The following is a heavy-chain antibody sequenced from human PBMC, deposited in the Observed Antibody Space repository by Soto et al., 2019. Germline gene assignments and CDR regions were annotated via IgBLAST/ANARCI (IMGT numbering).Heavy chain of an antibody. D-gene: IGHD3-10*01. J-gene: IGHJ4*02. CDR3: ARVGGFGATTIDY. CDR2: IYYSENT. Sequence: SETLSLTCTVSGGSISSYYWSWIRQPPGKGLEWIGYIYYSENTYYNPSLKSRVGISGDTSRNQFSLRLSSVTAADTAVYYCARVGGFGATTIDYWGQGTLVTVSS. CDR1: GGSISSYY. V-gene: IGHV4-59*08.